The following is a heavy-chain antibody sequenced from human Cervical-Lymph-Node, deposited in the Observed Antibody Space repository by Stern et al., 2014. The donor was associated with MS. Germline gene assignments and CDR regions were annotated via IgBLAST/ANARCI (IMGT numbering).Heavy chain of an antibody. CDR1: GGSVSSHY. J-gene: IGHJ5*02. V-gene: IGHV4-59*02. CDR2: IFYSGST. CDR3: ARGVNNWLDP. Sequence: QRQESCPGLLKPSETLSLTCTVSGGSVSSHYWSSFRQTPSKRPEWIGYIFYSGSTNYNPPLKSRVTMSLDMSKNQFSLNLTSVTAADTAVYYCARGVNNWLDPWGQGTQVTVSS.